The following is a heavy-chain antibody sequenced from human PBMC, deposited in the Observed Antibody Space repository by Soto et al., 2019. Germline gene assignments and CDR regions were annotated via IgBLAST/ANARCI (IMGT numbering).Heavy chain of an antibody. CDR2: IYHSGTT. J-gene: IGHJ5*02. V-gene: IGHV4-4*02. Sequence: QVQLQESGPGLVKPSGTLSLTCAVSGASISSSTWWSWVRQPPGKGLEWIGDIYHSGTTNYNPSLKSRVTISVDMSKNQFSLRLTSLTAADTAVYYCARGFGEFLINWFDPWGQGTLVTVTS. D-gene: IGHD3-10*01. CDR1: GASISSSTW. CDR3: ARGFGEFLINWFDP.